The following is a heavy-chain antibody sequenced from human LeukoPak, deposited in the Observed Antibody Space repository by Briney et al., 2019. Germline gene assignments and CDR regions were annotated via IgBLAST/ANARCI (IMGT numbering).Heavy chain of an antibody. J-gene: IGHJ5*02. CDR2: INPSGGST. CDR1: GYTFTSYY. CDR3: ARFSSSPTGFDP. V-gene: IGHV1-46*01. Sequence: ASVKVSCKASGYTFTSYYMHWVRQAPGQGLEWMGIINPSGGSTSYAQKFQGRVTITRSTSISTAYMELSSLRSEDTAVYYCARFSSSPTGFDPWGQGTLVTVSS. D-gene: IGHD6-19*01.